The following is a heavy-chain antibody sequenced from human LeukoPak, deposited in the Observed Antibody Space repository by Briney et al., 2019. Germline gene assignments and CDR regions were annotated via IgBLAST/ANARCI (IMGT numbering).Heavy chain of an antibody. V-gene: IGHV5-51*01. CDR1: GYSFTSYW. CDR2: IYPGDSDT. D-gene: IGHD3-22*01. CDR3: ARSTRMGSGYYFFDY. J-gene: IGHJ4*02. Sequence: GESLKISCKGSGYSFTSYWIGWVRQMPGKGLEWMWIIYPGDSDTRYSPSFQGQVTISADKSISTAYLQWSSLEASDTAMYYCARSTRMGSGYYFFDYWGQGTLVTVSS.